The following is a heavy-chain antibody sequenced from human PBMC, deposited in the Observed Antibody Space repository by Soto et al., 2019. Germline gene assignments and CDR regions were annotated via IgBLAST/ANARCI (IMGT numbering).Heavy chain of an antibody. CDR1: GGSISSGGYS. CDR3: ARGDSSGYHFDY. Sequence: SETLSLTCAVFGGSISSGGYSWSWIRQPPGKGLEWIGYIYHSGSTYYNPSLKSRVTISVDRSKNQFSLKLSSVTAADTAVYYCARGDSSGYHFDYWGQGTLVTVSS. D-gene: IGHD3-22*01. CDR2: IYHSGST. V-gene: IGHV4-30-2*01. J-gene: IGHJ4*02.